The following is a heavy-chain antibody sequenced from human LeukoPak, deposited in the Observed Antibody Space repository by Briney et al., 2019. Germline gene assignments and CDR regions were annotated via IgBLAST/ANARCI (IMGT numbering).Heavy chain of an antibody. CDR3: ARGPYDSSGYYYVSWDYFDY. J-gene: IGHJ4*02. V-gene: IGHV4-59*01. CDR2: IYYSGST. Sequence: PSETLSLTCTVSGGSISSYYWSWIRQPPGKGLEWIGSIYYSGSTNYNPSLKSRVTISVDTSKNQFSLKLSSVTAADTAVYYCARGPYDSSGYYYVSWDYFDYWGQGTLVTVSS. CDR1: GGSISSYY. D-gene: IGHD3-22*01.